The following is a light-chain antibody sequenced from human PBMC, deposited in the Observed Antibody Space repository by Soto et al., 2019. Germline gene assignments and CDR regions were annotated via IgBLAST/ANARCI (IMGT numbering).Light chain of an antibody. CDR3: QQYHDSPMNT. CDR2: GAS. CDR1: QSARSTF. V-gene: IGKV3-20*01. J-gene: IGKJ2*01. Sequence: VLPQSPDTLSLSPGDRATLSCRASQSARSTFLAWYQQKPGQAPRLLIYGASNRAAGIPERFSGSASGTEFTLTISRLEPDDSAVYYCQQYHDSPMNTFGQGTKLQIK.